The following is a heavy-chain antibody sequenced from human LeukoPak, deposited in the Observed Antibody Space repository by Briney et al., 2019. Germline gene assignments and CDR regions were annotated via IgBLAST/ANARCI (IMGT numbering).Heavy chain of an antibody. CDR1: GFTFSNYA. D-gene: IGHD6-13*01. V-gene: IGHV3-23*01. CDR2: ISASGGST. CDR3: AKVRDSSSWTWESYFDY. Sequence: QSGGSLRLSCAASGFTFSNYALSWVRQAPGKGLEWVSAISASGGSTYNADSVKGRFTISRDNSKNTLYLQMNSLRADDTAVYYCAKVRDSSSWTWESYFDYWGQGALVTVSP. J-gene: IGHJ4*02.